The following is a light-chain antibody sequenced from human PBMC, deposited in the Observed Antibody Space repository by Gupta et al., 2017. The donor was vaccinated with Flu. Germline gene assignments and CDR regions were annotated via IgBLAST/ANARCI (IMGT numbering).Light chain of an antibody. CDR1: QSVINNY. V-gene: IGKV3-20*01. Sequence: EIVSPQSPGTLPMPPGERATLSCRASQSVINNYLAWYQQKPGQAPRLLLYAASSRATGIPDRFSGSGSGTDFTLTISRLEPEDFAVYYCQQDGRSPRTFGQGTKLEIK. CDR2: AAS. J-gene: IGKJ2*01. CDR3: QQDGRSPRT.